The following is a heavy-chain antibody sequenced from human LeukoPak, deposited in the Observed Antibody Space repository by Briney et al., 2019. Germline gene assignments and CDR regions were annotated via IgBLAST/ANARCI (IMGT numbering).Heavy chain of an antibody. Sequence: GGSLRLSCAASGFTFSSYWMHWVRQAPGKRLVWVSRINSDGSSTSYADSVKGRFTISRDNAKNTLYLQMNSLRAEDTAVYYCARELGGLGYYYGMDVWGQGTTVTVSS. J-gene: IGHJ6*02. CDR3: ARELGGLGYYYGMDV. CDR2: INSDGSST. V-gene: IGHV3-74*01. CDR1: GFTFSSYW.